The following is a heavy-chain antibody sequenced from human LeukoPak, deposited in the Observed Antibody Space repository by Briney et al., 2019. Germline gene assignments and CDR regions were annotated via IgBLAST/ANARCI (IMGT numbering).Heavy chain of an antibody. V-gene: IGHV4-38-2*01. CDR1: GYSISFSYY. J-gene: IGHJ4*02. D-gene: IGHD6-6*01. CDR3: ARIYGSPSGFDY. Sequence: PSETLSLTCAVSGYSISFSYYWGWIRQPPGKGLEWIGTMFHSGNTYYNPSLKSRVTLSLDTSKNQFSLNLNSVAAADTAVYYCARIYGSPSGFDYWGQGTLVTVSS. CDR2: MFHSGNT.